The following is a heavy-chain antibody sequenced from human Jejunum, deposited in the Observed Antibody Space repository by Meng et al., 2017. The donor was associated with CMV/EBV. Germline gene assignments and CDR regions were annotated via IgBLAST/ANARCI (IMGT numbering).Heavy chain of an antibody. CDR3: ARDYRTGWAFEDP. V-gene: IGHV1-2*02. D-gene: IGHD6-19*01. J-gene: IGHJ5*02. CDR2: IAPTSGGK. CDR1: GYTFTSSY. Sequence: ASGYTFTSSYMQWVRQAPGQGCEWMGCIAPTSGGKKSAKKFQGRVTMTREKSISTNYMELRSLTSDDTAIYYCARDYRTGWAFEDPWGQGTLVTVSS.